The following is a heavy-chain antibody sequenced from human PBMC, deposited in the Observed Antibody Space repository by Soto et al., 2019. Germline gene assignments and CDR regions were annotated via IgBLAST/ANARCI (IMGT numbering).Heavy chain of an antibody. J-gene: IGHJ6*02. D-gene: IGHD3-22*01. CDR1: GYSFTSYW. V-gene: IGHV5-51*01. CDR3: ARQTYYYDSSGYYPGYYYYYGMDV. Sequence: PGESLKISCNGSGYSFTSYWIGWVGQMPWKGLEWMGIIYPGDSDTRYSPSFQGQVTISADKSISTAYLQWSSLKASDTAMYYCARQTYYYDSSGYYPGYYYYYGMDVWGQGTTVTVSS. CDR2: IYPGDSDT.